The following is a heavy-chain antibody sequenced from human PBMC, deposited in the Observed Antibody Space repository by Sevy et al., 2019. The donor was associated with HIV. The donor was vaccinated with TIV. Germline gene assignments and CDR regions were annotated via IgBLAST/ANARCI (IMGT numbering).Heavy chain of an antibody. J-gene: IGHJ4*02. CDR3: ARDVGSQTVNFDY. D-gene: IGHD1-26*01. CDR2: INHSGST. V-gene: IGHV4-34*01. CDR1: GGSFSGYY. Sequence: SETLSLTCAVYGGSFSGYYWSWIRQPPGKGLEWIGEINHSGSTNYNPSLKSRVTISVDTSKNQFSLKLSSVTAADTAVYYCARDVGSQTVNFDYWGQGTLVTVSS.